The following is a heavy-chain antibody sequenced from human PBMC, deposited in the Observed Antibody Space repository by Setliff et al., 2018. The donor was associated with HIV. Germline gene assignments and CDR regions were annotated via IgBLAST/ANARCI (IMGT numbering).Heavy chain of an antibody. V-gene: IGHV4-38-2*01. Sequence: SETLSLTCAASGYSINSGFSRAWIRQPPGQGPQWIGSIYQSGSIYYNPSLQSRVTISVGSSKNQFSLNLFSVTAADTAVYYCARPRRVRSRAWYWFDIWGQGTLVTGSS. J-gene: IGHJ5*02. CDR2: IYQSGSI. CDR3: ARPRRVRSRAWYWFDI. CDR1: GYSINSGFS. D-gene: IGHD6-19*01.